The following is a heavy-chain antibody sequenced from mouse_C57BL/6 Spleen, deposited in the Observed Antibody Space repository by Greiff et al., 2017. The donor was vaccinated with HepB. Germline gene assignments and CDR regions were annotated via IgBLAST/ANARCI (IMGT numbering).Heavy chain of an antibody. CDR1: GFSINSDCH. J-gene: IGHJ4*01. Sequence: EVMLVESGPSLVRPSQTLSLTCTVTGFSINSDCHWIWIRQFPGNKLEYIGYTFYSGITYYNPSLESRTYITRDTSKNQFSLKLSSVTTEDTATYYCARTAQAPLAMDYWGQGTSVTVSS. V-gene: IGHV3-3*01. CDR2: TFYSGIT. D-gene: IGHD3-2*02. CDR3: ARTAQAPLAMDY.